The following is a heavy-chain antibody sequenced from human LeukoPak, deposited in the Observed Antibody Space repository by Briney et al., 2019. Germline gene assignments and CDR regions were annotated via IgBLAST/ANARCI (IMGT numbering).Heavy chain of an antibody. CDR3: AKSGLNRFDY. J-gene: IGHJ4*02. CDR1: GFTFTNYA. D-gene: IGHD3-3*01. V-gene: IGHV3-23*01. Sequence: GGSLRLSCAASGFTFTNYAMSWVRQAPGKGLEWVSNISGSGRGGRTYYADSVKGRFTISRGNSKNTLYLQMNSLRAEDTAVYFCAKSGLNRFDYWGQGTLVTVSS. CDR2: ISGSGRGGRT.